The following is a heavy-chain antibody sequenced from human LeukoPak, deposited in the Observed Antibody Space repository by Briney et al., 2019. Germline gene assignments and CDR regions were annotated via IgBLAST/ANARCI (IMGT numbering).Heavy chain of an antibody. CDR3: AKDRLMVRGVNDY. CDR1: GFTFSSYA. V-gene: IGHV3-23*01. Sequence: PGGSLRLSCAASGFTFSSYAMSWVRQAPGKGLEWVSAISGSGGSTYYADSVKGRFAISRDNSKNTLYLQMNSLRAEDTAVYYCAKDRLMVRGVNDYWGQGTLVTVSS. J-gene: IGHJ4*02. D-gene: IGHD3-10*01. CDR2: ISGSGGST.